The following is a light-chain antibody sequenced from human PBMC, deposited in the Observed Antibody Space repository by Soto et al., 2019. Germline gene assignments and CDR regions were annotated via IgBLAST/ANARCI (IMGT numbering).Light chain of an antibody. CDR3: QQYGRFPRT. V-gene: IGKV3-20*01. CDR1: LSVYSNY. Sequence: EIVLTQSPGTLSLSPGEGATLSCRASLSVYSNYLAWYQQKPGQAPRLLIYGASTRATGLPDRFSGSGSGPDFTLTISRLEPEDFAVYYCQQYGRFPRTFGQGTKVEIK. J-gene: IGKJ1*01. CDR2: GAS.